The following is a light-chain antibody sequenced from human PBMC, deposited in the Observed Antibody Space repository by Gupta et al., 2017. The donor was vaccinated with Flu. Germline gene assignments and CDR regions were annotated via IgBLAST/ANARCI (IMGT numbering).Light chain of an antibody. Sequence: EILLTQSPATLSLSPGERATLSCRASQSVSAFLAWYQQRPAQAPRLLIYDASKRATGIPARFSGSGSGTDFTLTISSLETEDFALYYCQQRSTWPLTFGGGTKVEIK. CDR1: QSVSAF. CDR2: DAS. CDR3: QQRSTWPLT. J-gene: IGKJ4*01. V-gene: IGKV3-11*01.